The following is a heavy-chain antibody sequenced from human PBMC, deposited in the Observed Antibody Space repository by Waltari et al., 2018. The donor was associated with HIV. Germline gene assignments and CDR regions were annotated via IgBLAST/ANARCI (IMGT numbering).Heavy chain of an antibody. CDR2: IYYTGRA. J-gene: IGHJ2*01. V-gene: IGHV4-39*01. D-gene: IGHD1-26*01. Sequence: QLQLQESGPGLVKPSETLSLTCAVSGGSVSSSIYFWGWIRQPPGKGLEWVGRIYYTGRAYYNPSLKSRVTISVDTSKNQFPLKVTSVTAADTGVYYCARHALRVGAAYWNFDLWGRGTLVTVSS. CDR1: GGSVSSSIYF. CDR3: ARHALRVGAAYWNFDL.